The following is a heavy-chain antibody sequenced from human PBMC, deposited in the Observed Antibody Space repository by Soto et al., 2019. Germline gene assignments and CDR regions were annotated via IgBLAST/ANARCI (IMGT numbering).Heavy chain of an antibody. CDR2: ISGSGGST. J-gene: IGHJ4*02. V-gene: IGHV3-23*01. D-gene: IGHD2-8*01. Sequence: GGSLRLSCAASGFTFSSYAMSWVRPAPGKGLEWVSAISGSGGSTYYADSVKGRFTISRDNSKNTLYLQMNSLRAEDTAVYYCAKDLVLGEWVLIFDYWGQGTLVTVSS. CDR3: AKDLVLGEWVLIFDY. CDR1: GFTFSSYA.